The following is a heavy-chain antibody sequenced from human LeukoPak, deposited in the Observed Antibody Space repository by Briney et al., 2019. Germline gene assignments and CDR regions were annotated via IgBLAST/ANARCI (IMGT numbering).Heavy chain of an antibody. V-gene: IGHV4-34*01. CDR1: GGSFSGYY. D-gene: IGHD3-3*01. CDR2: INHSGST. J-gene: IGHJ4*02. CDR3: ASSVWSGYYNFDY. Sequence: SETLSLTCAVYGGSFSGYYWSWIRQPPGKGLEWIGEINHSGSTNYNPSLKSRVTISVDTSKNQFSLKLSSVTAADTAVYYCASSVWSGYYNFDYWGQGTLVTVSS.